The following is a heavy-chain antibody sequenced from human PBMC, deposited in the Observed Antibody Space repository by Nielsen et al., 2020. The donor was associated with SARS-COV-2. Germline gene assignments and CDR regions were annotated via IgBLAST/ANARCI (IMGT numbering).Heavy chain of an antibody. D-gene: IGHD3-3*01. CDR2: IDPSGGST. J-gene: IGHJ6*02. CDR3: ARAPSDYYGMDV. Sequence: ASVKVSCKASGYVFTSYWIHWVRQAPGQGLEWMGIIDPSGGSTRYAQRLQGRVAITRDTSTRTVYIDLTNLRSEDMAVYYCARAPSDYYGMDVWGQGTTVTVSS. V-gene: IGHV1-46*04. CDR1: GYVFTSYW.